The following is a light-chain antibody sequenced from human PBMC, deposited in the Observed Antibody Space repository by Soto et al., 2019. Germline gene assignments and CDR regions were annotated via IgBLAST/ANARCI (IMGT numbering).Light chain of an antibody. J-gene: IGKJ4*01. V-gene: IGKV3-11*01. CDR1: QSVSSY. CDR3: QQRSDWPLT. Sequence: EIVLTQSPATLSLSPGERATLSCRASQSVSSYLAWYQQKPGQAPRLLIYDASNSATGIPARFSGSGSGTDFTLTIGSLEPEDFAVYYCQQRSDWPLTFGGGTKVDIK. CDR2: DAS.